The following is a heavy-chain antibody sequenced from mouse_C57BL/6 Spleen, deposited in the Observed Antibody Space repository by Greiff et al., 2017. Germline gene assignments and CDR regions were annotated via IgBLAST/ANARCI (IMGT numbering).Heavy chain of an antibody. CDR2: IWGVGST. CDR1: GFSLTSYG. CDR3: ASDYGSSSFAY. J-gene: IGHJ3*01. D-gene: IGHD1-1*01. Sequence: VQGVESGPGLVAPSQSLSITCTVSGFSLTSYGVDWVRQSPGKGLEWLGVIWGVGSTNYNSALKSRLSISKDNSKSQVFLKMNSLQTDDTAMYYCASDYGSSSFAYWGQGTLVTVSA. V-gene: IGHV2-6*01.